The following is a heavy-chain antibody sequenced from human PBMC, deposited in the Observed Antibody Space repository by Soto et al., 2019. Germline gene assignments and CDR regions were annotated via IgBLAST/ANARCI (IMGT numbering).Heavy chain of an antibody. CDR1: GYTFPGYY. Sequence: ASVKVSCKASGYTFPGYYMHWVRQAPGQGLEWMGWINPNSGGTNYAQKFQGWVTMTRDTSISTAYMELSRLRSDDTAVYYCARGNELRFLEWLLYYYFDYWGQGTLVTVSS. D-gene: IGHD3-3*01. V-gene: IGHV1-2*04. CDR3: ARGNELRFLEWLLYYYFDY. J-gene: IGHJ4*02. CDR2: INPNSGGT.